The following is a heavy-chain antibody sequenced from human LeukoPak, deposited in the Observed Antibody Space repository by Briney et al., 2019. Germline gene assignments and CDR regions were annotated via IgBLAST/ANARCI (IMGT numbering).Heavy chain of an antibody. D-gene: IGHD3-10*01. Sequence: ERSLRLSCAASGFTFSSYGMHWVRQAPGKGLEWVAVISYDGSNKYYADSVKGRFTISRDNSKNTLYLQINSLRAEDTAVYYCAKDRAVRGVIEVDYWGQGTLVTVSP. J-gene: IGHJ4*02. CDR2: ISYDGSNK. CDR1: GFTFSSYG. V-gene: IGHV3-30*18. CDR3: AKDRAVRGVIEVDY.